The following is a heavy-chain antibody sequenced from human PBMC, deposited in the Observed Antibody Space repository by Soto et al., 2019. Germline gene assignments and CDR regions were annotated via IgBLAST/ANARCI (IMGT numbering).Heavy chain of an antibody. CDR1: GFTFSSYA. Sequence: PGGSLRLSCAASGFTFSSYAMSWFRQAPGKGLEWVSAISGSGGSTYYADSVKGRFTISRDNSKNTLYLQMNSLRAEDTAVYYCAKHPYIAITTARFDPWGQGTLVTVSS. D-gene: IGHD3-22*01. CDR2: ISGSGGST. J-gene: IGHJ5*02. CDR3: AKHPYIAITTARFDP. V-gene: IGHV3-23*01.